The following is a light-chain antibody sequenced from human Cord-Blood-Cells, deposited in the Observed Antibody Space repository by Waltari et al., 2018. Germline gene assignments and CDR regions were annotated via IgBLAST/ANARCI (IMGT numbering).Light chain of an antibody. CDR1: ALPQHS. Sequence: SYELIQPPSVSVPPGQTARNTCSGDALPQHSDTTYQQKSGQAPVLVIYEYSKRPSGIPERFSGSSSGTMATLTISGAQVEDEADYYCYSTDSSGNHRVFGGGTKLTVL. CDR2: EYS. V-gene: IGLV3-10*01. J-gene: IGLJ3*02. CDR3: YSTDSSGNHRV.